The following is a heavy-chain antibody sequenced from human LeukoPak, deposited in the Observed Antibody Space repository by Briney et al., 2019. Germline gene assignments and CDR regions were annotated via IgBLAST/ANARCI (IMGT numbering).Heavy chain of an antibody. CDR1: GFTFSSYS. Sequence: PGGSLRLSCAASGFTFSSYSMNWVRQAPGKGLEWVSSISSSSSYIYYADSVKGRFTISRDNAKNSLYLQMNSLRAEDTAVYYCAREGIASSGRHYYYYYMDVWGKGTTVTISS. CDR2: ISSSSSYI. J-gene: IGHJ6*03. CDR3: AREGIASSGRHYYYYYMDV. V-gene: IGHV3-21*01. D-gene: IGHD1-26*01.